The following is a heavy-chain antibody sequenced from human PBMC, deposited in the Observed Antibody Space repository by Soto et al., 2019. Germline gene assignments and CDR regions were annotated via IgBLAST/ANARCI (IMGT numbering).Heavy chain of an antibody. D-gene: IGHD3-3*01. CDR3: AVSYYDCWSGYFT. Sequence: QVQLVQSGAEVKKPGSSVKVSCKASGGTFSSYTISWVRQAPGQGLEWMGRIIPILGIANYAQKFQGRVTITADKSTSTAYMELSSLRSEDTAVYYCAVSYYDCWSGYFTWGQGTLVTVSS. CDR1: GGTFSSYT. V-gene: IGHV1-69*02. J-gene: IGHJ4*02. CDR2: IIPILGIA.